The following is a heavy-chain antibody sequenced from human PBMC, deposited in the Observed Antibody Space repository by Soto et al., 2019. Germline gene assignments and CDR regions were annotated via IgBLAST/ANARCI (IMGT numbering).Heavy chain of an antibody. V-gene: IGHV3-7*01. D-gene: IGHD1-1*01. CDR3: AKSEGYSFDI. J-gene: IGHJ3*02. CDR2: IRQDGGEE. CDR1: GFSFSSHW. Sequence: EVQLVESGGGLVQPGGSLRLSCAASGFSFSSHWMSWVRQAPGRGLEWVANIRQDGGEEHYLDSVKGRFTLSRDNAKNALYLQMNGLRVDDTAVYYCAKSEGYSFDIRGQGKMVTVSS.